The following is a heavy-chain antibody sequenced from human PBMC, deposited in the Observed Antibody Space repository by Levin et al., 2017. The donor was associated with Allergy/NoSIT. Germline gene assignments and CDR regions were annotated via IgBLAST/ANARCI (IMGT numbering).Heavy chain of an antibody. V-gene: IGHV4-61*01. CDR1: GASVRNAIFY. CDR2: ISHNGSP. Sequence: SQTLSLPCNVSGASVRNAIFYWSWIRQPPGKGLEWIGYISHNGSPKYNPSLESRVTISVDTSNNRFSLRVTSVTAADTARYYCARARDSTTTSLGYWGQGALVVVSS. D-gene: IGHD1-1*01. CDR3: ARARDSTTTSLGY. J-gene: IGHJ4*02.